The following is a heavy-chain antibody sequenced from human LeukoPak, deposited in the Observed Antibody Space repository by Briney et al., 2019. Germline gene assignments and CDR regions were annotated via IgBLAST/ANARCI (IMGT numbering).Heavy chain of an antibody. D-gene: IGHD2-2*01. V-gene: IGHV6-1*01. CDR1: GGSVSSNSVT. J-gene: IGHJ5*02. CDR2: TYYRSTWYN. CDR3: ARRLTQYDCFDP. Sequence: SQTLSLTCAISGGSVSSNSVTWNWIRQSPSRGLEWLGRTYYRSTWYNDYAVSVRGRITVNPDTSRNQFSLHLNSVTPEDTAVYYCARRLTQYDCFDPWGQGILVAVSS.